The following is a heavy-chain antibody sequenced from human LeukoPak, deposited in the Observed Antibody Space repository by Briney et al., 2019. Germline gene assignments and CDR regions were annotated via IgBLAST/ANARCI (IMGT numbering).Heavy chain of an antibody. CDR1: GGSISSGSYY. J-gene: IGHJ4*02. V-gene: IGHV4-61*02. D-gene: IGHD6-13*01. Sequence: PSETLSLTCTVSGGSISSGSYYWSWVRQPAGKGLEWIGRIYTRGSTSYNPSLQSRVTISLDKSKNVFSLNLSSVTAADTAVYYCARDDVGIAAAGGIYWGQGTLVTVSS. CDR3: ARDDVGIAAAGGIY. CDR2: IYTRGST.